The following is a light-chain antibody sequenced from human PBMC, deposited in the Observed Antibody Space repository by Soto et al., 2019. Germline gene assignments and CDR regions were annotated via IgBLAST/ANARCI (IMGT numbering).Light chain of an antibody. V-gene: IGKV1-27*01. CDR3: QKYNGAPLT. J-gene: IGKJ4*01. CDR1: QGISIY. CDR2: DAS. Sequence: DIQMTQSPSSLSASVGDRVTIACRASQGISIYLAWYQQKPGKVPQRLIYDASTLQSGVPSRVSGSGSGKDFTLTISGLQPEDAATYYCQKYNGAPLTFGGGTKVEIK.